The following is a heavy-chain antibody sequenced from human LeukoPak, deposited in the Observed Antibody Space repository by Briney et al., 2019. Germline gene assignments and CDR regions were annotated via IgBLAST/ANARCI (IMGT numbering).Heavy chain of an antibody. CDR2: IDPIDSYT. Sequence: PGASLQISCQCSGSIFASYWISWVRQLPGKGLEWMGRIDPIDSYTNYSPSLQGHVTISADKSISTAYLQWSSLKASDTAMYYCATHGSGSYSWFDPWGQGTLVTVSS. V-gene: IGHV5-10-1*01. D-gene: IGHD3-10*01. J-gene: IGHJ5*02. CDR1: GSIFASYW. CDR3: ATHGSGSYSWFDP.